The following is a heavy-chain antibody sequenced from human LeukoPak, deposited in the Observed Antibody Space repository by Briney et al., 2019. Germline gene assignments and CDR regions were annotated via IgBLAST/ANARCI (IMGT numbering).Heavy chain of an antibody. V-gene: IGHV4-59*01. D-gene: IGHD1-1*01. CDR2: IYGSGST. Sequence: SETLSLTCTVSGGSNSSYYWSWIRQPPGKGLEWIGHIYGSGSTNYNPSLKSRVTLSVDTSKNQFSLKLSSVTAADTAVYYCAREGTSGTHLNWFDPWGQGTLVTVSS. CDR1: GGSNSSYY. CDR3: AREGTSGTHLNWFDP. J-gene: IGHJ5*02.